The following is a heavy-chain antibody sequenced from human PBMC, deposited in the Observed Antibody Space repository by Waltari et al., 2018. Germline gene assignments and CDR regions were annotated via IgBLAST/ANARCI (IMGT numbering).Heavy chain of an antibody. J-gene: IGHJ3*02. Sequence: EVSLVESGGDLAQPGEYLRLSCAASGFSLTNYWMSWVRQVPGKGLEWVADINESGSKKYYVDSVKGRFTISRDNAKNSVDLQMNSLRVEDTAVYYCARDDNINGASDAFDIWGQGTMVTVSS. D-gene: IGHD2-8*01. CDR2: INESGSKK. V-gene: IGHV3-7*01. CDR1: GFSLTNYW. CDR3: ARDDNINGASDAFDI.